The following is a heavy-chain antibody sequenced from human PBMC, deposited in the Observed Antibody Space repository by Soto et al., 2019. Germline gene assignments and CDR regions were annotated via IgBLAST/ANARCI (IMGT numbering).Heavy chain of an antibody. CDR1: GGSLTSGGYY. V-gene: IGHV4-31*03. Sequence: SETLSLTCSVSGGSLTSGGYYWTWVRHHPGKALEWVGSIHYNGDTYFSPSLRSRISITLDTSKNEFSLMMTSVTAADTAIYFCARGAPRGRRVPTYVHYWGPGIQVTVSS. D-gene: IGHD3-10*02. CDR3: ARGAPRGRRVPTYVHY. CDR2: IHYNGDT. J-gene: IGHJ4*02.